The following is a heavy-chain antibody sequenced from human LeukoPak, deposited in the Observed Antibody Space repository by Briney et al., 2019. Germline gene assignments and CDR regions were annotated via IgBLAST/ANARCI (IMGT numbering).Heavy chain of an antibody. CDR2: INPNSGGT. J-gene: IGHJ6*02. V-gene: IGHV1-2*02. CDR3: ASLVFGQLERRPYYYGMDV. D-gene: IGHD1-1*01. CDR1: GYTFTGYY. Sequence: ASVKVSCKASGYTFTGYYMHWVRQAPGQGLEWMGWINPNSGGTNYAQKFQGRVTMTRDTSISTAYMELSRLRSDDTAVYYCASLVFGQLERRPYYYGMDVWGQGTTVTVSS.